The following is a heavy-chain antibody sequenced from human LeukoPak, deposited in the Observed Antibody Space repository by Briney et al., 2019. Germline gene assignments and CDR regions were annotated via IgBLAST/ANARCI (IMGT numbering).Heavy chain of an antibody. D-gene: IGHD3-3*01. CDR3: ARVNTYYDFWSGYLDY. V-gene: IGHV3-48*03. Sequence: GGSLRLSCAASGFTFSSYEMNWVRQAPGKGLEWVSYISSSGSTIYYADSVKGRFTISRDNAKSSLYLQMNSLRAEDTAVYYCARVNTYYDFWSGYLDYWGQGTLVTVSS. CDR2: ISSSGSTI. J-gene: IGHJ4*02. CDR1: GFTFSSYE.